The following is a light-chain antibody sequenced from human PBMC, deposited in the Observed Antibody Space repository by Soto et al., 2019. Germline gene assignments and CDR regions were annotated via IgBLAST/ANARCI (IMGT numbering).Light chain of an antibody. J-gene: IGKJ4*01. Sequence: DIQLTQSPSFLSASLGDRVTITCRASQGISSFLAWYQQKPGKAPNLLISGASNLRTGVPSRFSGGGSGTEFTLTISSLQPEDFATYYCQHLNTYPLTFGGGTKVEI. V-gene: IGKV1-9*01. CDR3: QHLNTYPLT. CDR2: GAS. CDR1: QGISSF.